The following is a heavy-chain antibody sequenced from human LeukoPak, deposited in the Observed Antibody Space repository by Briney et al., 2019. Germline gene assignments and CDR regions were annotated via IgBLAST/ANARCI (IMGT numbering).Heavy chain of an antibody. J-gene: IGHJ4*02. CDR1: GGSVNNYY. Sequence: SETLSLTCTVSGGSVNNYYWSWIRQPPGKGLEWIGYVYYSGTTNYKPSLKSRVTISVDTSKNQFSLKVSSVTAADTAVYYCARGCGDGYNSVPCAFDYWGQGTLVTVSS. V-gene: IGHV4-59*02. CDR2: VYYSGTT. CDR3: ARGCGDGYNSVPCAFDY. D-gene: IGHD5-24*01.